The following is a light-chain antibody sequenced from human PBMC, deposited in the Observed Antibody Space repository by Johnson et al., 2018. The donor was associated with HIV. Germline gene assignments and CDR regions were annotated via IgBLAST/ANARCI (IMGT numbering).Light chain of an antibody. J-gene: IGLJ1*01. V-gene: IGLV1-51*02. CDR2: ENN. Sequence: QSVLTQPPSVSAAPGQKVTISCSGSSSNIGNNYVSWYQQLPETAPKLLIYENNKRPSGIPDRFSGSKSGTSATLRITGLQTGDEANYYCGTWDSRMSAVFGSGTKVTVL. CDR1: SSNIGNNY. CDR3: GTWDSRMSAV.